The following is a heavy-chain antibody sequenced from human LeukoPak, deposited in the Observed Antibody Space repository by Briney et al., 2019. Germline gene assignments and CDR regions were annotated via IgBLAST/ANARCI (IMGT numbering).Heavy chain of an antibody. D-gene: IGHD2-15*01. Sequence: SQTLSLTCTVSGGSISSGGYYWSWIRKHPGKGLEWIGYIYYSGSTYYNPSLKSRVTISVDTSKNQFSLKLSSVTAADTAVYYCARAGGGCSGGSCYFEFDYWGQGTLVTVSS. CDR1: GGSISSGGYY. V-gene: IGHV4-31*03. CDR2: IYYSGST. J-gene: IGHJ4*02. CDR3: ARAGGGCSGGSCYFEFDY.